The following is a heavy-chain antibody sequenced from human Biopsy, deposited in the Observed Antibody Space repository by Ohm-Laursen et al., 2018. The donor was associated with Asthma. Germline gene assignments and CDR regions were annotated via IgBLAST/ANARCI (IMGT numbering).Heavy chain of an antibody. J-gene: IGHJ4*02. Sequence: ASVKVSCKASGYTFTDYGIAWVRQAPGQGLEWMGWISAYNGNTNYAQNLQGRVTMTTDTSTSTAYMDLRSVRSDDTAVYYCARSVAGYFDYWGQGTLVTVSS. CDR3: ARSVAGYFDY. V-gene: IGHV1-18*04. CDR2: ISAYNGNT. D-gene: IGHD6-19*01. CDR1: GYTFTDYG.